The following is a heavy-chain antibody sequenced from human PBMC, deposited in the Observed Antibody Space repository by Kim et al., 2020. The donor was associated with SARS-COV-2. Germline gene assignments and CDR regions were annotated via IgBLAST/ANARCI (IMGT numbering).Heavy chain of an antibody. J-gene: IGHJ3*02. CDR2: ISWNSGSI. Sequence: GGSLRLSCAASGFTFDDYAMHWVRQAPGKGLEWVSGISWNSGSIGYADSVKGRFTISRDNAKNSLYLQMNSLRAEDTALYYCAKEITTPYDSSGYGLVDAFDIWGQGTMVTVSS. V-gene: IGHV3-9*01. D-gene: IGHD3-22*01. CDR1: GFTFDDYA. CDR3: AKEITTPYDSSGYGLVDAFDI.